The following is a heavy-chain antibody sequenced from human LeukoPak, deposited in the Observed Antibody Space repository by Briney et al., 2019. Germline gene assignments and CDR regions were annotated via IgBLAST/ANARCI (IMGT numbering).Heavy chain of an antibody. D-gene: IGHD3-10*01. Sequence: PGGSLRLSCAASGFTFSSYSMNWVRQAPGKGLEWIGSIYYSGSTHYNPSLKSRGTISVDMSKNQFSLKLSSVTAADTALYYCATDHNQYYYGSGVSGGWFDPWGQGTLVTVSS. V-gene: IGHV4-39*07. CDR1: GFTFSSYS. CDR3: ATDHNQYYYGSGVSGGWFDP. J-gene: IGHJ5*02. CDR2: IYYSGST.